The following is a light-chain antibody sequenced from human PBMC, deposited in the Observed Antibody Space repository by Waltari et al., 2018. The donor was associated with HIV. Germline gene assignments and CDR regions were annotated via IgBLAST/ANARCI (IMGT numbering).Light chain of an antibody. J-gene: IGKJ3*01. Sequence: EIVMTQSPATLSVSPGERATLSCRASQSIYNNLAWYQQRPGQPPRLLIYGASTRATGIPARFSGSGSGTEFTLTISSLQSEDVAVYWCQQYDNWTLFTFGPGTKVEIK. CDR3: QQYDNWTLFT. CDR1: QSIYNN. CDR2: GAS. V-gene: IGKV3-15*01.